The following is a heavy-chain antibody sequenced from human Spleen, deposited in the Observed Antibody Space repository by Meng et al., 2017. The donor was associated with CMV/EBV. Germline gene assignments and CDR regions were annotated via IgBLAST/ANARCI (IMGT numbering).Heavy chain of an antibody. CDR1: GYTFTRPC. Sequence: SGYTFTRPCVHWVRQAPGQGLEWMGIINPNGGWTSSADIFQGRLTVTRDTSTNTVYMELSSLTPEDTAIYYCARDHSDNDDRWWLDPWGQGTLVTVSS. CDR3: ARDHSDNDDRWWLDP. CDR2: INPNGGWT. D-gene: IGHD2-8*01. V-gene: IGHV1-46*01. J-gene: IGHJ5*02.